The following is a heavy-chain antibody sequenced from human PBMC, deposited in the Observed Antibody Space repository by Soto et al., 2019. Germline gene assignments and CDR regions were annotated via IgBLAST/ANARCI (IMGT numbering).Heavy chain of an antibody. CDR1: GYTFTSYG. Sequence: QVQLVQSGAEVKKPGASVKVSCKASGYTFTSYGISWVRQAPGQGLEWMGWISAYKGNTNYAQKLQGRVTMTTDTXXSTAYMELRRLRSDDTAGYYCARDRDYGGTSRMDVWGQGTTVTVSS. J-gene: IGHJ6*02. D-gene: IGHD4-17*01. CDR3: ARDRDYGGTSRMDV. V-gene: IGHV1-18*01. CDR2: ISAYKGNT.